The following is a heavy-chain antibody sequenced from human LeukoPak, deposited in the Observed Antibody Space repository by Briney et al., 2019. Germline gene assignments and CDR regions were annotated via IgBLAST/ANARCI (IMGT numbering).Heavy chain of an antibody. CDR2: IYYSGST. D-gene: IGHD3-3*01. CDR1: GGSISSGDYY. J-gene: IGHJ6*02. Sequence: PSETLSLTCTVSGGSISSGDYYWSWIRQPPGKGLEWIGYIYYSGSTYYNPSLKSRVTISVDTSKNQFSLKLSSVTAVDTAVYYCARDRYYDFWSGYYTGWWGGSNYGMDVWGQGTTVTVSS. V-gene: IGHV4-30-4*01. CDR3: ARDRYYDFWSGYYTGWWGGSNYGMDV.